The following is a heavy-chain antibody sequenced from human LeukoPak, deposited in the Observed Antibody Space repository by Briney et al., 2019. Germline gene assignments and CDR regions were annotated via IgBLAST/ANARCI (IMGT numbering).Heavy chain of an antibody. J-gene: IGHJ4*02. D-gene: IGHD3-10*01. CDR1: GGTFSSYA. V-gene: IGHV1-69*06. Sequence: GASVKVSCKASGGTFSSYAISWVRQAPGQGLEWMGGIIPIFGTANYAQKFQGRVTITADKSTSTAYMELSSLRSEDTAVYYCAYYGSGSYLHYWGQGTLVTVSS. CDR3: AYYGSGSYLHY. CDR2: IIPIFGTA.